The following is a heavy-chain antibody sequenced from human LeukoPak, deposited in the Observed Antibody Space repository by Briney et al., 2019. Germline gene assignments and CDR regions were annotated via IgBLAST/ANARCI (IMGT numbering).Heavy chain of an antibody. D-gene: IGHD5-18*01. V-gene: IGHV3-21*01. Sequence: GVPLTLLCAASGLPLKIYSMNGVRQARGKGREGVASMCCCSNYIYYADPVKGRFTIYRDNAQNTLWLQMDSLRAEDTAVYYCARGDLYSYGPLGYWGQGPLVSVSS. CDR1: GLPLKIYS. CDR2: MCCCSNYI. CDR3: ARGDLYSYGPLGY. J-gene: IGHJ4*02.